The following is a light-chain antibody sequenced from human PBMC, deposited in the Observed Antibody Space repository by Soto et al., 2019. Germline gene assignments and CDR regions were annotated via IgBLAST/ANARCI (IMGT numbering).Light chain of an antibody. Sequence: EIVLTQSPGTLSLSPGERATLSCRASQSVSSSQLAWYQQKPGQAPRLLIYDASSRATGIPDRFSGSGYGTDITLTISKREPEDFAVYHCQLNGGSPPWTVGQGTKVEIK. CDR3: QLNGGSPPWT. V-gene: IGKV3-20*01. CDR1: QSVSSSQ. CDR2: DAS. J-gene: IGKJ1*01.